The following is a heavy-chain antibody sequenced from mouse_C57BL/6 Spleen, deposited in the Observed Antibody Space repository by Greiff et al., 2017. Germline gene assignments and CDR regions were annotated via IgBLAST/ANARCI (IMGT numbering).Heavy chain of an antibody. CDR1: GFTFTDYN. CDR3: AREELTTWLAY. D-gene: IGHD1-1*01. V-gene: IGHV1-18*01. J-gene: IGHJ3*01. CDR2: ITPNNGCT. Sequence: VQLQQSGPELVKPGASVKIPCKASGFTFTDYNMDWVNQTHGKSLEWVGDITPNNGCTIYNQKFKGKATLTVDKSSSTAYMELRSLTSEDTAVXYCAREELTTWLAYWGQGTLVTVSA.